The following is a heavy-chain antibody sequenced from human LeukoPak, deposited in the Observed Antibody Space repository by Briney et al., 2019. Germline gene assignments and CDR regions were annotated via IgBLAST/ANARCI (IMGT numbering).Heavy chain of an antibody. D-gene: IGHD3-10*01. CDR3: ASSKLWFGELNYFDY. CDR1: GGTFSSYA. J-gene: IGHJ4*02. V-gene: IGHV1-69*01. CDR2: IIPIFGTA. Sequence: GASVKVSCKASGGTFSSYAISWVRQAPGQGLEWMGGIIPIFGTANYAQKFQGGVTITADESTSTAYMELSSLRSEDTAVYYCASSKLWFGELNYFDYWGQGTLVTVSS.